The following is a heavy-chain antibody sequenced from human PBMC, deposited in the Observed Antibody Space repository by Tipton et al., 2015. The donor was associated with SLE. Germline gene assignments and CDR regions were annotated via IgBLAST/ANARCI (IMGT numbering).Heavy chain of an antibody. CDR1: GDSIRSDIYY. Sequence: TLSLTCAISGDSIRSDIYYWGWIRQPPGKGLEWIGNIYHGGSTYYNPSLKSRLTISVNTSENEFSLRLNSVTAADTAAYYCARVVAVAATHYYSMDVWGQGTTV. J-gene: IGHJ6*02. V-gene: IGHV4-39*07. CDR3: ARVVAVAATHYYSMDV. D-gene: IGHD2-15*01. CDR2: IYHGGST.